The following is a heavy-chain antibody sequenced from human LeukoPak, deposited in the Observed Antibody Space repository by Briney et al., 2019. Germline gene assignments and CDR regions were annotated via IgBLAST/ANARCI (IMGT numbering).Heavy chain of an antibody. CDR1: GFTFSDYY. CDR2: ISSSGSTI. J-gene: IGHJ6*03. Sequence: PGGSLRLSCAASGFTFSDYYMSWIRQAPGKGLEWVSYISSSGSTIYYADSVKGRFTISRDNAKNSLYLQMNSLRAEDTAVYYCARDPYSGSYGADYYYYMDVWGKGTTVTISS. V-gene: IGHV3-11*01. D-gene: IGHD1-26*01. CDR3: ARDPYSGSYGADYYYYMDV.